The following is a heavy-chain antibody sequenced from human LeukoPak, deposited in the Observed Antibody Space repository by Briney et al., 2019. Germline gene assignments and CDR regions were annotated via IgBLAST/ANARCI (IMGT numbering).Heavy chain of an antibody. CDR1: GFTFSSYA. J-gene: IGHJ6*03. V-gene: IGHV3-23*01. Sequence: GGSLRLSCAASGFTFSSYAMSWVRQAPGKGLEWVSAISGSGGSTYYADSVKGRFTISRDNSKNTLYLQMNSLRAEDTAVYYCAKDHPHVLRYFDWLPHDYYYYYMDVWAKGPRSPSP. CDR3: AKDHPHVLRYFDWLPHDYYYYYMDV. D-gene: IGHD3-9*01. CDR2: ISGSGGST.